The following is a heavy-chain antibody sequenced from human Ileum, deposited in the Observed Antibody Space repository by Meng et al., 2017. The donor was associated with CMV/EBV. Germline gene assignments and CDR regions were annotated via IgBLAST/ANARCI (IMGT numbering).Heavy chain of an antibody. V-gene: IGHV4-39*07. D-gene: IGHD3-3*01. Sequence: YAHGLGRPLAPLPPAVSSCGVSTASSTYHGGGIRPPTGQGLEWIGSVYYSGTTYYNPSLKSRVNMSIDTSKNRFSLKLSSATAADTAVYYCARNVGFYSSQIAYWGQGALVTVSS. CDR3: ARNVGFYSSQIAY. CDR2: VYYSGTT. J-gene: IGHJ4*02. CDR1: GVSTASSTYH.